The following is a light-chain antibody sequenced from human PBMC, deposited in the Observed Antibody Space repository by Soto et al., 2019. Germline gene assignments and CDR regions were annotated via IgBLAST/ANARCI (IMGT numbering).Light chain of an antibody. CDR3: QTGAKGNVV. CDR1: SGHSSYA. V-gene: IGLV4-69*01. Sequence: QPVLTQSPSASASLGVSVKLTCTLSSGHSSYAIAWHRQQPEKGPRYLMKVNSDGSHSKGDGITDRFSGSSSGAERYLTISSLQSEDEADYYCQTGAKGNVVFGGGTKLTVL. CDR2: VNSDGSH. J-gene: IGLJ2*01.